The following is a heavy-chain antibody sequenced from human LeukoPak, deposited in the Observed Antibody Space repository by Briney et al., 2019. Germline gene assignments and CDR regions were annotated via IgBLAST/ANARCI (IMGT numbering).Heavy chain of an antibody. CDR1: GGSVSRYY. J-gene: IGHJ4*02. Sequence: SETLSLTCTVSGGSVSRYYWSWIRQSPGKGLEWIGYIYTSGRTDYTPSLKSRVTILVDTSKSPVLLILRSVTAADTAVYHCAGGPAWAGNDFDFRSPGSLVTVSS. CDR2: IYTSGRT. CDR3: AGGPAWAGNDFDF. V-gene: IGHV4-4*09. D-gene: IGHD6-19*01.